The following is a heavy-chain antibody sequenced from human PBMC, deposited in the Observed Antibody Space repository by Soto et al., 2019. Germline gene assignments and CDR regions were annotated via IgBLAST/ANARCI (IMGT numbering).Heavy chain of an antibody. Sequence: GGSLRLSCAVSGFTVSNNYMSWVRQAPGKGLEGVSVIYSGGYTAYGDSVKGRFAISRDNGKNTVFLEMNSLRAEDTAVYYCVKVFSPEGGNYFDYWGQGTLVTVSS. CDR3: VKVFSPEGGNYFDY. J-gene: IGHJ4*02. CDR2: IYSGGYT. V-gene: IGHV3-53*01. CDR1: GFTVSNNY.